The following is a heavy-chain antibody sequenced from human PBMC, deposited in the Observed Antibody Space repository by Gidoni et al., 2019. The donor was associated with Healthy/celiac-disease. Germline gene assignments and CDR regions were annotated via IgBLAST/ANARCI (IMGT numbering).Heavy chain of an antibody. J-gene: IGHJ4*02. D-gene: IGHD6-6*01. CDR2: ISYDGSNK. CDR3: AKSTRPSKAAPFDY. V-gene: IGHV3-30*18. CDR1: GFTFSSYG. Sequence: QVRLVESGGGVVQPGRSLRLSCAASGFTFSSYGMHWVRQAPGKGLEWVAVISYDGSNKYYADSVKGRFTISRDNSKNTLYLQMNSLRAEDTAVYYCAKSTRPSKAAPFDYWGQGTLVTVSS.